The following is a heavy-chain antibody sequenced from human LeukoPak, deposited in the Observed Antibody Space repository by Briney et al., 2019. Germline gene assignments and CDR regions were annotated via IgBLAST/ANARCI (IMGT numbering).Heavy chain of an antibody. V-gene: IGHV4-30-2*01. CDR1: GGSTSSGGYS. CDR3: AREGGGDGSGSSFFDY. D-gene: IGHD3-10*01. Sequence: SETLSLTCAVSGGSTSSGGYSWSWIRQPPGKGLEWIGYIYHSGSTYYNPSLKSRVTISVDRSKNQFSLKLSSVTAADTAVYYCAREGGGDGSGSSFFDYWGQGTLVTVSS. CDR2: IYHSGST. J-gene: IGHJ4*02.